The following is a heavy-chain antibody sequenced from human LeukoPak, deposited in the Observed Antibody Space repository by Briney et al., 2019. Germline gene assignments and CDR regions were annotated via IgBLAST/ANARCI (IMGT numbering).Heavy chain of an antibody. CDR2: IYYSGST. Sequence: KPSETLSLTCTGSGGSISSYCWSWIRQPPGKGLEWIGYIYYSGSTNYNPSLKSRVTISVDTSKNQFSLKPSSVTAADTAVYYCARGGSWFDPWGQGTLVTVSS. CDR1: GGSISSYC. V-gene: IGHV4-59*01. J-gene: IGHJ5*02. CDR3: ARGGSWFDP. D-gene: IGHD2-15*01.